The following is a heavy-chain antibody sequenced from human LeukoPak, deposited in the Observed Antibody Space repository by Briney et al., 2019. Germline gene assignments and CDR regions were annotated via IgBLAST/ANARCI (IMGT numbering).Heavy chain of an antibody. J-gene: IGHJ3*02. Sequence: PSETLSLTCTVSGGSISSYYWSWIRQPPGKGLEGIGYIYYSGSTNYNPSLKSRVTISVDTSKNQFSLKLSSVTAADTAVYYCARDSTNAFDIWGQGTMVTVSS. CDR3: ARDSTNAFDI. CDR2: IYYSGST. V-gene: IGHV4-59*01. CDR1: GGSISSYY. D-gene: IGHD3-3*02.